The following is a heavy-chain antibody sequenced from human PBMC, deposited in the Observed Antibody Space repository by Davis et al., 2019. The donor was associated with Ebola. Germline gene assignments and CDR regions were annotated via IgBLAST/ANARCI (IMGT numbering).Heavy chain of an antibody. CDR3: AKDSSSWAYYDSAGYPFDH. D-gene: IGHD6-13*01. J-gene: IGHJ4*02. Sequence: ASVKVSCKASGYTFNSHGISWLRQAPGQGLEWMGWISAYNGQIKYAQKFEGRVTMTTDTSTNTGYMELRSLKSDDTAMYYCAKDSSSWAYYDSAGYPFDHWGQGTLVTVSS. CDR2: ISAYNGQI. V-gene: IGHV1-18*01. CDR1: GYTFNSHG.